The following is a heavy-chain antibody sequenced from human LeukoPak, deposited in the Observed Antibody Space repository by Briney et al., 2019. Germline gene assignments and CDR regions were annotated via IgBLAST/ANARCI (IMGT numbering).Heavy chain of an antibody. V-gene: IGHV1-46*01. CDR3: AKNRYSGSYRGYFDY. Sequence: ASVNVSCTASGYTFTIYYMHWVRQAPGQGLEWMGIINPSGGSTRYAPKFQGRVTMTRDTSTREVYMELSSLRSEDTAVYYCAKNRYSGSYRGYFDYWGQGTLVTVSS. CDR1: GYTFTIYY. J-gene: IGHJ4*02. D-gene: IGHD1-26*01. CDR2: INPSGGST.